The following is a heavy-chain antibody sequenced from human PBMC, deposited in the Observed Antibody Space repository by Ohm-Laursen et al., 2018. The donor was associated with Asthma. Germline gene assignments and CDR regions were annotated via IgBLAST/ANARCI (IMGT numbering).Heavy chain of an antibody. Sequence: SLRLSCAASGFTFSDYYMNWVRQAPGKGLEWVSSISSSSTIYYADSVKGRFTISRDNAKNSLYLQMNSLRAEDTAVYYCARAINENRGYSGYENTDYGMDVWGQGTTVTVSS. CDR2: ISSSSTI. CDR1: GFTFSDYY. V-gene: IGHV3-69-1*01. J-gene: IGHJ6*02. CDR3: ARAINENRGYSGYENTDYGMDV. D-gene: IGHD5-12*01.